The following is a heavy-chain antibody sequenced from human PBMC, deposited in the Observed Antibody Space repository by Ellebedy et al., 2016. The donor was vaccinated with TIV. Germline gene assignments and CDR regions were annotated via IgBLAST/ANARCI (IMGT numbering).Heavy chain of an antibody. Sequence: AASVRVSCKASGYSFTGYYMHWVRQARGQGLEWMGWINPNRGGTHYALKFQGRVTMTRDTSMRTAYIELSSLTSDDTAVYFCTRDLLYYDVLTDSDYYYGMDVWGQGTTVTVSS. V-gene: IGHV1-2*02. CDR1: GYSFTGYY. CDR2: INPNRGGT. D-gene: IGHD3-9*01. CDR3: TRDLLYYDVLTDSDYYYGMDV. J-gene: IGHJ6*02.